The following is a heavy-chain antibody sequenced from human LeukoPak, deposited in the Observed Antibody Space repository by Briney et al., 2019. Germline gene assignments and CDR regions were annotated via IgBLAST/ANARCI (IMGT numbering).Heavy chain of an antibody. CDR1: GDSVNKFY. J-gene: IGHJ3*02. Sequence: PSETLSLTCNVSGDSVNKFYWTWLRQTPGKGLEWIGYVYYSRSTNYNPSLKSRVTITIDTSRKQFSLKLRSVTAADTAVYYCVREKGHYGPGISYTTDAFDIWGEGKAVTVSS. V-gene: IGHV4-59*02. D-gene: IGHD3-10*01. CDR2: VYYSRST. CDR3: VREKGHYGPGISYTTDAFDI.